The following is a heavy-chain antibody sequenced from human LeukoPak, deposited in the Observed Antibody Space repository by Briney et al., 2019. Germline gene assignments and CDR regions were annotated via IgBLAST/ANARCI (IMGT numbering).Heavy chain of an antibody. CDR1: GFTFTTYG. CDR3: AKRYCSGYTCYSKSLDY. CDR2: IRSDAINK. Sequence: PGGSLRLSCAASGFTFTTYGMHWVRQAPGKGLEWVAFIRSDAINKYYADSVKGRFTISRDNSKNTLYLQMNSLRPEDTAVYFCAKRYCSGYTCYSKSLDYWGQGTPVTVSS. V-gene: IGHV3-30*02. J-gene: IGHJ4*02. D-gene: IGHD2-15*01.